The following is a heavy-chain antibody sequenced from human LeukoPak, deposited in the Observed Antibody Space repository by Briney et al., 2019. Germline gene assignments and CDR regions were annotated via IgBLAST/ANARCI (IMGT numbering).Heavy chain of an antibody. CDR2: IIPIFGTA. D-gene: IGHD2-2*01. V-gene: IGHV1-69*01. Sequence: SVKVSCKASGGTFSSYAISWVRQAPGQGLEWMGGIIPIFGTANYAQKFQGRVTITADESTSTAYMELSSLRSEDTAVYYCARDWAYCSSTSCYNWFDPWGQGTLVTVSS. CDR1: GGTFSSYA. J-gene: IGHJ5*02. CDR3: ARDWAYCSSTSCYNWFDP.